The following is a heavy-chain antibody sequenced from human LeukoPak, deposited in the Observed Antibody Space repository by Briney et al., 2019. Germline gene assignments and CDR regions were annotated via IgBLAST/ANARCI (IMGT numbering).Heavy chain of an antibody. D-gene: IGHD3-22*01. J-gene: IGHJ3*02. CDR1: GFTFSNYN. CDR3: ARRLIVASGDAFDI. Sequence: PGGSLRLSCAASGFTFSNYNMNWVRQAPGKGLEWVSSISSGSSYIYYADSVKGRFTISRDNAQNSLYLQMNSLRAEDTAVYYCARRLIVASGDAFDIWGQGSTVTVSS. V-gene: IGHV3-21*01. CDR2: ISSGSSYI.